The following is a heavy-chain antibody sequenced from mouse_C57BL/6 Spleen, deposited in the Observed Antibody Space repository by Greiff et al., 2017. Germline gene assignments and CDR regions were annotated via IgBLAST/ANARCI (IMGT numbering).Heavy chain of an antibody. D-gene: IGHD4-1*01. Sequence: EVKLVESEGGLVQPGSSMKLSCTASGFTFSDYYMAWVRQVPEKGLEWVANINYDGSSTYYLDSLKSRFIISRDNAKNILYLQMSSLKSEDTATYYCARWGNWDYAMDYWGQGTSVTVSS. J-gene: IGHJ4*01. CDR2: INYDGSST. V-gene: IGHV5-16*01. CDR1: GFTFSDYY. CDR3: ARWGNWDYAMDY.